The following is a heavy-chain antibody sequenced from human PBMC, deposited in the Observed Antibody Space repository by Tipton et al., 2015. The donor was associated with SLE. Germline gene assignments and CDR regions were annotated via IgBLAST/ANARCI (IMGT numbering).Heavy chain of an antibody. V-gene: IGHV5-51*03. D-gene: IGHD1-26*01. CDR3: ARRFSGTCFDY. Sequence: QSGPEVKKPGESLKISCKGSGYTFTSYWIGWVRQMPGKGLEWMGIIYPGDSDTRYSPSFQGQVTISADTSINVAYLQWSSLEASDTAVYYCARRFSGTCFDYWGQGTLVTVSS. CDR2: IYPGDSDT. CDR1: GYTFTSYW. J-gene: IGHJ4*02.